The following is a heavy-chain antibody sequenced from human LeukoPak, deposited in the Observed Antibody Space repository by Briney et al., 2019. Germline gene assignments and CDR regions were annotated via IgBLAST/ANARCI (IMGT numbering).Heavy chain of an antibody. V-gene: IGHV3-20*04. J-gene: IGHJ4*02. CDR3: ARGAYSSGWYGRIIDY. D-gene: IGHD6-19*01. CDR1: GFTFDDYG. Sequence: GGSLRLSCAASGFTFDDYGMSWVRQAPGKGLEWVSGINWNGGSTGYADSVKGRFTISRDNAKNSLYLQMNSLRAEDTALYYCARGAYSSGWYGRIIDYWGQGTLVTVSS. CDR2: INWNGGST.